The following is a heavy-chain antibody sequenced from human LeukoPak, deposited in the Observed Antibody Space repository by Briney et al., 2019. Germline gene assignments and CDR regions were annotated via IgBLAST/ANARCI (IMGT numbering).Heavy chain of an antibody. CDR1: GGSISSYY. Sequence: SGPGLVKPSETLSLTCTVSGGSISSYYWSWIRQPPGKGLEWVGYIYYSGSTNYNPSLKSRVTISVDTSKNQFSLKLSSVTAADTAVYYCARDKVVAATHSNHYYYYYCMDVWGQGTTVSVSS. V-gene: IGHV4-59*01. CDR3: ARDKVVAATHSNHYYYYYCMDV. CDR2: IYYSGST. J-gene: IGHJ6*02. D-gene: IGHD2-15*01.